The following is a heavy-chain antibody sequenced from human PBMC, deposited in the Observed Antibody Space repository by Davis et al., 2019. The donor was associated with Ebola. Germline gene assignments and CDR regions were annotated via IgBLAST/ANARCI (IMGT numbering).Heavy chain of an antibody. J-gene: IGHJ4*02. D-gene: IGHD2-15*01. CDR3: ATTDTV. CDR2: ISYDGSNK. Sequence: GESLKISCAASGFTFSSYGMHWVRQAPGKGLEWVAVISYDGSNKYYADSVKGRFTISRDNSKNTLYLQMNSLRAEDTAVYYCATTDTVWGQGTLVTVSS. CDR1: GFTFSSYG. V-gene: IGHV3-30*03.